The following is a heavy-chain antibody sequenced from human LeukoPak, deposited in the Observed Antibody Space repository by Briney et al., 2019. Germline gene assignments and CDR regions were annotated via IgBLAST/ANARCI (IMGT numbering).Heavy chain of an antibody. Sequence: GGSLRLSCAASEFTFSSYSMGWVRQAPGRGLEWVSVINNFGSSTFYADSVKGRSTISRDNSKSTLYLQMNSLRAEDTAVYYCARYWNDRYFDYWGQGTLVTVSS. D-gene: IGHD1-1*01. V-gene: IGHV3-23*01. CDR2: INNFGSST. CDR3: ARYWNDRYFDY. J-gene: IGHJ4*02. CDR1: EFTFSSYS.